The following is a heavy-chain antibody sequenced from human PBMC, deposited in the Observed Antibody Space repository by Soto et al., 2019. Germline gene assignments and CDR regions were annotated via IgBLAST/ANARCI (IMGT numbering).Heavy chain of an antibody. Sequence: ASVKVSCKAYGYTFSRYGLSWVRQATGQGLEWMGWINAGNGNTKYSQKFQGRVTITRDTSASTAYMELSSLRSEDTAVYYCARDFTGSYLGLDYWGQGTLVTVSS. V-gene: IGHV1-3*01. D-gene: IGHD1-26*01. J-gene: IGHJ4*02. CDR3: ARDFTGSYLGLDY. CDR2: INAGNGNT. CDR1: GYTFSRYG.